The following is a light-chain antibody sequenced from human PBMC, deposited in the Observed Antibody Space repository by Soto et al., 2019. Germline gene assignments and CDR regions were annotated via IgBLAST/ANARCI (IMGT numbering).Light chain of an antibody. CDR1: SSDVDNYNN. Sequence: QSALTQPRSVSGSPGQSVTISCTRTSSDVDNYNNVSWYQQHPGKAPKLLIYDVNKRPSGVPYRFSGSKSGNTASLTISGRQSGYEADYFCCSYAGTYTRVFGTGTKLPVL. CDR3: CSYAGTYTRV. V-gene: IGLV2-11*01. J-gene: IGLJ1*01. CDR2: DVN.